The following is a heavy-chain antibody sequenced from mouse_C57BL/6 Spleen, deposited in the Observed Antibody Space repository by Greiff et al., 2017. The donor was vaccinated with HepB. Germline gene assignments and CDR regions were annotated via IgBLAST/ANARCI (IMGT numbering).Heavy chain of an antibody. J-gene: IGHJ3*01. V-gene: IGHV1-55*01. CDR1: GYTFTSYW. D-gene: IGHD3-1*01. CDR3: ARGGLGAWFAY. CDR2: IYPGSGST. Sequence: QVQLQQPGAELVKPGASVKMSCKASGYTFTSYWITWVKQRPGQGLEWIGDIYPGSGSTNYNEKFKSKATLTVDTSSSTAYMQLSSLTSGDSSVYYCARGGLGAWFAYWGQGTLVTVSA.